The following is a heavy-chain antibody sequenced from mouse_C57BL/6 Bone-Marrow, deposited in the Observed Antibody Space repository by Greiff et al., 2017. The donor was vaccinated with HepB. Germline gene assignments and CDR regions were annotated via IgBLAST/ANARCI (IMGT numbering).Heavy chain of an antibody. CDR3: ARCTTVVAKDGYFDV. Sequence: VQLQQSGAELARPGASVKMSCKASGYTFTSYTMHWVKQRPGQGLEWIGYINPSSGYTKYNQKFKDKATLTADKSSSTAYMQLSSLTSEDSAVYYCARCTTVVAKDGYFDVWGTGTTVTVSS. CDR1: GYTFTSYT. V-gene: IGHV1-4*01. J-gene: IGHJ1*03. CDR2: INPSSGYT. D-gene: IGHD1-1*01.